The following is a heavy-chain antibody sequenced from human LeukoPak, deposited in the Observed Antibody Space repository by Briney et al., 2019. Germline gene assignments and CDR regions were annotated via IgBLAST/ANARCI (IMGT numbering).Heavy chain of an antibody. CDR2: IIPIFGTA. CDR3: ARDLRPDYYGSGSLDY. V-gene: IGHV1-69*13. D-gene: IGHD3-10*01. Sequence: SVNVSCKASGGTFSIYAISWVRQAPGQGLEWMGGIIPIFGTANYAQKFQGRVTLTADESTSTAYMELSSLRSEDTAVYYCARDLRPDYYGSGSLDYWGQGTLVTVSS. J-gene: IGHJ4*02. CDR1: GGTFSIYA.